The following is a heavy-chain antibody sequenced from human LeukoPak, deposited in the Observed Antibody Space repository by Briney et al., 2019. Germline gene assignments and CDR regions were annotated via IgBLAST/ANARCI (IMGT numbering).Heavy chain of an antibody. CDR1: GGTFSSYA. CDR3: ARCPAAMGGYYYGMDV. D-gene: IGHD2-2*01. CDR2: IIPILGIA. J-gene: IGHJ6*02. V-gene: IGHV1-69*04. Sequence: SVKVSCKASGGTFSSYAISWVRQAPGQGLEWMGRIIPILGIANYAQKFQGRVTITADKSTSTAYMELSSLRSEDTAVYYCARCPAAMGGYYYGMDVWGQGTTVTVSS.